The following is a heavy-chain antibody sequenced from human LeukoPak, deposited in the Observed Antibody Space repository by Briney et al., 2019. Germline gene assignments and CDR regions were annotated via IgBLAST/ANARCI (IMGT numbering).Heavy chain of an antibody. V-gene: IGHV3-30*18. CDR2: ISYDGSDK. CDR1: GFTFSSHG. D-gene: IGHD3-22*01. CDR3: AKGNRMVITTLFVN. Sequence: GGSLRLSCAASGFTFSSHGMHWVRQAPGKGLEWVAVISYDGSDKYYADSVKGRFTISRDNSKNTLYLQMNSLRAEDTAVYYCAKGNRMVITTLFVNWGQGTLVTVSS. J-gene: IGHJ4*02.